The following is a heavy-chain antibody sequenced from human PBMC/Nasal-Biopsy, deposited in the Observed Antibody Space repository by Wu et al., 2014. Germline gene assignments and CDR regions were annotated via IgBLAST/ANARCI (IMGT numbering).Heavy chain of an antibody. J-gene: IGHJ4*02. CDR1: GFTFSSYW. D-gene: IGHD6-6*01. CDR2: INSDGSTT. V-gene: IGHV3-74*01. Sequence: LRLSCAASGFTFSSYWMHWVRQAPGKGLVWVSRINSDGSTTSYADSVKGRFTISRDNAKSTLYLQMNSLRAEDTAVYYCARYSSSSGNDCWGQGTLVTVSS. CDR3: ARYSSSSGNDC.